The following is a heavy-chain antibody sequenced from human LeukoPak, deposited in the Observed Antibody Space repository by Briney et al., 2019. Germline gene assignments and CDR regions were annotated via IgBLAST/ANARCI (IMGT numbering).Heavy chain of an antibody. CDR1: GFNFNNYD. V-gene: IGHV3-30*02. Sequence: GGSLRLSCEASGFNFNNYDFHWVRQAPGKGLEWVAFIKFHGHETFYADSVEGRFTFSRDNSRNTLYLQMNSLRSEDTAVYYCAREAPICTNGDCRIGFDYWGQGTLVTASS. J-gene: IGHJ4*02. CDR2: IKFHGHET. D-gene: IGHD2-8*01. CDR3: AREAPICTNGDCRIGFDY.